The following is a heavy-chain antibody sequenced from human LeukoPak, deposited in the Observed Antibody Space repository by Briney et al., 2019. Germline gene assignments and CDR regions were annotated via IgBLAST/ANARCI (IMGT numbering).Heavy chain of an antibody. V-gene: IGHV3-21*01. D-gene: IGHD3-3*01. J-gene: IGHJ4*02. Sequence: PGGSLRLSCAASGFTFSSYSMNWVRQAPGKGLEWVSSISSSSSYIYYADSVKGRFTISRDNAKNSLYLQMNSLRAEDTAVYYCARDYDFWSGYLLANPQYSSFDYWGQGTLVTVSS. CDR1: GFTFSSYS. CDR3: ARDYDFWSGYLLANPQYSSFDY. CDR2: ISSSSSYI.